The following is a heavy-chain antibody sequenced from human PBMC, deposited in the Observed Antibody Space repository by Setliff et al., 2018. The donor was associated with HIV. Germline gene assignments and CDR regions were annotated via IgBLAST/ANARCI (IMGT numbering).Heavy chain of an antibody. CDR2: FTSYNNKA. V-gene: IGHV1-18*01. CDR1: GFLMTAYG. D-gene: IGHD2-21*02. CDR3: ARGGDPPYYFLGMDV. J-gene: IGHJ6*02. Sequence: ASVKVSCKISGFLMTAYGINWVRQAPGQGPEWMGWFTSYNNKADFAPKFQGRVTLTTDTFTRTAYMELRSLRSADAAVYYCARGGDPPYYFLGMDVWGQGASVTVSS.